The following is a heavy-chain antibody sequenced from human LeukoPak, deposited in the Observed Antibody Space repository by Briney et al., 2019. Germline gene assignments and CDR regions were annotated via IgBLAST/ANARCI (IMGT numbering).Heavy chain of an antibody. CDR2: IYTSGST. CDR1: GGSINSGGYS. J-gene: IGHJ4*02. V-gene: IGHV4-61*02. CDR3: ARASYSYDINGWVPFDY. Sequence: SETLSLTCAVSGGSINSGGYSWSWIRQPAGKGLEWIGRIYTSGSTNYNPSLKSRVTISGDTSKNQFSLRLSSVTAADTAVYYCARASYSYDINGWVPFDYWGQGTLVTVSS. D-gene: IGHD3-22*01.